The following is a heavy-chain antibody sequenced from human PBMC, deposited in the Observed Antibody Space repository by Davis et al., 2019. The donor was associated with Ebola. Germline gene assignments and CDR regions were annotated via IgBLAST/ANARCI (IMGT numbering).Heavy chain of an antibody. J-gene: IGHJ4*02. V-gene: IGHV3-15*07. CDR2: IKSKTDGGTT. D-gene: IGHD2-15*01. CDR1: GFTFSNAW. CDR3: AKDGRVVAAPALLGIDY. Sequence: PGGSLRLSCAASGFTFSNAWMNWVRQAPGKGLEWVGRIKSKTDGGTTDYAAPVKGRFTISRDDSKNTLYLQMNSLKTEDTAVYYCAKDGRVVAAPALLGIDYWGQGTLVTVSS.